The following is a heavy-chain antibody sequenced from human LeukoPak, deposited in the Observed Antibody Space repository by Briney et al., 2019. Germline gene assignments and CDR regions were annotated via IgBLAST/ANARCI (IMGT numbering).Heavy chain of an antibody. CDR2: IYHSGST. Sequence: SETLSLTCTVSGGSISSGGYYWSWIRQPPGKGLEWIGYIYHSGSTYYNPSLKSRVTISVDRSKNQFSLKLSSVTAADTAVYYCARGQDIVVVPAAGYYMDVWGKGTTVTVSS. J-gene: IGHJ6*03. CDR3: ARGQDIVVVPAAGYYMDV. CDR1: GGSISSGGYY. D-gene: IGHD2-2*01. V-gene: IGHV4-30-2*01.